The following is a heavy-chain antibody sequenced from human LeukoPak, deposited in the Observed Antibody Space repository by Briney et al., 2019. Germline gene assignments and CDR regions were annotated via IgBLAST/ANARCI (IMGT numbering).Heavy chain of an antibody. CDR2: INPNSGGT. V-gene: IGHV1-2*02. D-gene: IGHD3-22*01. CDR3: AKETDSSGFYPNWFDP. CDR1: GYTFTGYY. J-gene: IGHJ5*02. Sequence: ASVKVSCKASGYTFTGYYMHWVRQAPGQGLEWMGWINPNSGGTNYAQKFQGRVTMTRDTSISTAYMELSRLRSDDTAVYYCAKETDSSGFYPNWFDPWGQGTLVTVSS.